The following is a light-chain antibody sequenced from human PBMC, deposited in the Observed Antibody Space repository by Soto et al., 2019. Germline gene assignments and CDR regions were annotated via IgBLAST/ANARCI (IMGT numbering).Light chain of an antibody. CDR2: AAF. V-gene: IGKV1-17*01. CDR3: LQHNNYPWT. CDR1: QDIRSD. J-gene: IGKJ1*01. Sequence: DIQMTQSPSSLSVSIGDRVTITCRASQDIRSDLGWYQQKPGKAPKRLIYAAFTLQSGVPPRFSGSGSGTEFTLTISSLQPEDFATYFCLQHNNYPWTFGQGTRWIS.